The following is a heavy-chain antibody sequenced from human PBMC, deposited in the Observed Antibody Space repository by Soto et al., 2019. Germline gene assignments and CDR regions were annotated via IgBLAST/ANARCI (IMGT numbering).Heavy chain of an antibody. CDR3: ARGAYYYYMDV. Sequence: GGSLRLSCAASGFTFSSYDMHWVRQATGKGLEWVSAIGTAGDTYYPGSVKGRFTISREKAKNSLYLQMNSLRAGDTAVYYCARGAYYYYMDVWGKGTTVTVSS. J-gene: IGHJ6*03. V-gene: IGHV3-13*01. CDR1: GFTFSSYD. CDR2: IGTAGDT.